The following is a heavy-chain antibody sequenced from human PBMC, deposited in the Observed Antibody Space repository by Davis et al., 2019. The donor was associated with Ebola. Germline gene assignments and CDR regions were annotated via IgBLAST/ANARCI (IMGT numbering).Heavy chain of an antibody. Sequence: MPSETLSLTCTVSGGSISSYYWGWIRQPPGKGLEWIWSIYYSGSTYYNPSLKSRVTISVDTSKNQFSLKLSSVTAADTAVYYCAREGVAAGGYYYYYYGMDVWGQGTTVTVSS. CDR2: IYYSGST. CDR3: AREGVAAGGYYYYYYGMDV. CDR1: GGSISSYY. V-gene: IGHV4-39*07. D-gene: IGHD2-15*01. J-gene: IGHJ6*02.